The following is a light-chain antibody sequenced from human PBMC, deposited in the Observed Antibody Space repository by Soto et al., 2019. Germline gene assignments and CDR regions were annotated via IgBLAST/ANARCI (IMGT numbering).Light chain of an antibody. CDR2: VAS. Sequence: EIVLTQSPGTLSLSPGERATLSCRASQSVSSNYLAWYQQKPGQAPRLLIYVASSRATGIPDRFSGSGSGTDFTLTISRLEPEDSAVYYCQQYGNSRITFGQGTRLEIK. V-gene: IGKV3-20*01. J-gene: IGKJ5*01. CDR3: QQYGNSRIT. CDR1: QSVSSNY.